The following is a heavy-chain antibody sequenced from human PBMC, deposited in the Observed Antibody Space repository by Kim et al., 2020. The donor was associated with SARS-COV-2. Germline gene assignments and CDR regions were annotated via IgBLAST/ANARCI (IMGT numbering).Heavy chain of an antibody. J-gene: IGHJ4*02. CDR2: A. CDR3: ARGAAAPFDY. Sequence: ARYSPSFQGQVTISADKSISTAYLQWSSLKASDTAMYYCARGAAAPFDYWGQGTLVTVSS. V-gene: IGHV5-51*01. D-gene: IGHD6-13*01.